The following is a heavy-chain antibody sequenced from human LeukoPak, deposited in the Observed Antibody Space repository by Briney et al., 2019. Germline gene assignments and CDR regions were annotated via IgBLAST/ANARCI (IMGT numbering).Heavy chain of an antibody. CDR1: GFTFSSYA. D-gene: IGHD4-23*01. Sequence: GGSLRLSCAASGFTFSSYAMSWVRQAPGKGLEWVSAISGSGGSTYYADSVKGRFTISRDNSKNTLYLQMNSLRAEDTAVYYCAKTLMTTVVTPDYYYGMDVWGQGTRVTVSS. CDR3: AKTLMTTVVTPDYYYGMDV. CDR2: ISGSGGST. V-gene: IGHV3-23*01. J-gene: IGHJ6*02.